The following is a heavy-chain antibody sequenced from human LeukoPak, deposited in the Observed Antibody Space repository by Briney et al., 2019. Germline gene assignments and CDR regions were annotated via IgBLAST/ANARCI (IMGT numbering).Heavy chain of an antibody. CDR2: ISSSSSYI. D-gene: IGHD6-6*01. Sequence: PGGSLRLSCAASGFTFSSYAMSWVRQAPGKGLEWISSISSSSSYIYYADSVKGRFTISRDNAKNSLYLQMNSLRAEDTAVYYCARDPYSSSSLFDYWGQGTLVTVSS. V-gene: IGHV3-21*01. J-gene: IGHJ4*02. CDR1: GFTFSSYA. CDR3: ARDPYSSSSLFDY.